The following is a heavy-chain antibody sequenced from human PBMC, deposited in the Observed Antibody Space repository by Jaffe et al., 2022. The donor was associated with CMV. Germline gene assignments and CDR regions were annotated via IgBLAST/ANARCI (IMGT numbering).Heavy chain of an antibody. V-gene: IGHV4-39*01. CDR1: GGSISSSSYY. CDR2: IYYSGST. CDR3: ARHRGVGKATYYYDSSGYPYFDY. Sequence: QLQLQESGPGLVKPSETLSLTCTVSGGSISSSSYYWGWIRQPPGKGLEWIGSIYYSGSTYYNPSLKSRVTISVDTSKNQFSLKLSSVTAADTAVYYCARHRGVGKATYYYDSSGYPYFDYWGQGTLVTVSS. J-gene: IGHJ4*02. D-gene: IGHD3-22*01.